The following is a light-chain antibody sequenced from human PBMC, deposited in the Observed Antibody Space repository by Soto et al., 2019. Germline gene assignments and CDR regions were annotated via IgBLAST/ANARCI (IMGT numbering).Light chain of an antibody. J-gene: IGKJ5*01. CDR3: QQSYNSCPIT. CDR1: QSIFSS. V-gene: IGKV1-39*01. CDR2: AAS. Sequence: IQMTQSPSSLSASVGDRVTITCRASQSIFSSLNWYQQRPGKAPTLLIYAASSLQSGVPSRFRGSGYGTDFALTITSLQPEDFATYYCQQSYNSCPITFGQGTRVEIK.